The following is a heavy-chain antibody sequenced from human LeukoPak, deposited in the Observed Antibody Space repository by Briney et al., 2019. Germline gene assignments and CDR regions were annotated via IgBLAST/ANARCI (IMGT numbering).Heavy chain of an antibody. CDR1: GYTFTSHG. J-gene: IGHJ6*03. Sequence: ASVEVSCKASGYTFTSHGISWVRQAPGQGLEWMGWISAYNGNTNYAQKLQGRVTMTTDTSTSTAYMELRSLRSDDTAVYYCARVTSIAVAGTYYMDVWGKGTTVTISS. V-gene: IGHV1-18*01. CDR3: ARVTSIAVAGTYYMDV. D-gene: IGHD6-19*01. CDR2: ISAYNGNT.